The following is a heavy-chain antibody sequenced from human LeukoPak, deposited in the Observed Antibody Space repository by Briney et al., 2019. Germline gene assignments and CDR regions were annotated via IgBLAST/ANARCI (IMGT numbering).Heavy chain of an antibody. Sequence: PSETLSLTCTVSGGSISSYYWSWIRQPPGKGLEWIGEINHSGSTNYNPSLKSRVTISVDTSKNQFSLKLSSVTAADTAVYYCARGRGTGQQLPFDYWAREPWSPSPQ. D-gene: IGHD6-13*01. CDR3: ARGRGTGQQLPFDY. CDR2: INHSGST. CDR1: GGSISSYY. V-gene: IGHV4-34*01. J-gene: IGHJ4*02.